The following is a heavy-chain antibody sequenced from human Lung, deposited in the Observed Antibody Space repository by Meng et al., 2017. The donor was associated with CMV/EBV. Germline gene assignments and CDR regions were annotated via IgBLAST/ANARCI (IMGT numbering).Heavy chain of an antibody. Sequence: ASVKVSCKASGYTFTSYDINWVRQATGQGLEWMGWMNPNSGNTGYAQKFQGRVTMTRNTSISTAYMELRSLRSEDTAVYYCARVRTPGITIFGVVTTYYRYGMAVWGQGTTVTVSS. CDR1: GYTFTSYD. CDR3: ARVRTPGITIFGVVTTYYRYGMAV. J-gene: IGHJ6*02. CDR2: MNPNSGNT. D-gene: IGHD3-3*01. V-gene: IGHV1-8*01.